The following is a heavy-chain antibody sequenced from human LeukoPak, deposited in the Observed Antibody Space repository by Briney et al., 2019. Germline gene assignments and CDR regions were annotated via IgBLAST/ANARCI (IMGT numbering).Heavy chain of an antibody. CDR3: AKGSGGSYYGYFDY. CDR1: GFTFSSYG. CDR2: ISSDGSNN. D-gene: IGHD1-26*01. V-gene: IGHV3-30*18. J-gene: IGHJ4*02. Sequence: PGRSLRLSCAASGFTFSSYGMHWVRQAPGKGLEWVAVISSDGSNNYYADSVKGRFTISRDNSMHTLYLQMNNLRAEDTAGYYCAKGSGGSYYGYFDYWGQGTLVTVSS.